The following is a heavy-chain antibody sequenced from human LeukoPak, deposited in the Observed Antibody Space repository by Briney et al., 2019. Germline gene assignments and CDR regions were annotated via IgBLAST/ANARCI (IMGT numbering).Heavy chain of an antibody. Sequence: SETLSLTCAVYGGSFSGYYWSWIRQPPGEGLEWIGEINHSGSTNYNPSLKSRVTISVDTSKNQFSLKLSSVTAADTAVYYCARILGYCSSTSCYGRGAFDYWGQGTLVTVSS. CDR1: GGSFSGYY. V-gene: IGHV4-34*01. CDR3: ARILGYCSSTSCYGRGAFDY. CDR2: INHSGST. D-gene: IGHD2-2*01. J-gene: IGHJ4*02.